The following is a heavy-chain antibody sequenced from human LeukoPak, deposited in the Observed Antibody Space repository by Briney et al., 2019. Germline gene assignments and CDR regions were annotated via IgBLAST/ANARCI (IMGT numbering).Heavy chain of an antibody. D-gene: IGHD1-26*01. CDR2: IYYSGST. Sequence: SETLSLTCTVSGGSISSYYWSWMRQPPGRGLEWIGYIYYSGSTNYNPSLKSRVTISVDTSKNQFSLKLSSVTAADTAVYYCARKGGGSIDYWGQGTLVTVSS. CDR3: ARKGGGSIDY. CDR1: GGSISSYY. J-gene: IGHJ4*02. V-gene: IGHV4-59*01.